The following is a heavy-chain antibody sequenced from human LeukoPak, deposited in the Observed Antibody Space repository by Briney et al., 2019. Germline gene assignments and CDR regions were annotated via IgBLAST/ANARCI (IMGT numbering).Heavy chain of an antibody. CDR2: IYYSGST. J-gene: IGHJ5*02. V-gene: IGHV4-59*11. CDR1: GGSISSHY. CDR3: ARGAFASAILGFDP. D-gene: IGHD2-2*02. Sequence: NASETLSFTCTVSGGSISSHYWSWIRQPPGKGLEWIGYIYYSGSTNYNPSLKSRVTISVDTSKNQFSLKLSSVTAADTAVYYCARGAFASAILGFDPWGQGTLVTVSS.